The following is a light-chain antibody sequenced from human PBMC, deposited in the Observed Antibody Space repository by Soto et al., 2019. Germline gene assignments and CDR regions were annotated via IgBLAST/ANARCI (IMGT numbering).Light chain of an antibody. J-gene: IGKJ1*01. CDR2: DAS. Sequence: ELVLTQSPATLSLSPGARATLSCRASQSVSRYLAWYQQKPGQAPRLLIYDASNRATGIPARFSGSGSGTDGTLTISSLQPDDFETYYCQHYNSYSEAFGQGTKVDIK. V-gene: IGKV3-11*01. CDR3: QHYNSYSEA. CDR1: QSVSRY.